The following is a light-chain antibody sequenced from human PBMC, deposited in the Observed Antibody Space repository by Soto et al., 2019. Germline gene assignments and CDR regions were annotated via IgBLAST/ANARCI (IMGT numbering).Light chain of an antibody. CDR2: DAS. J-gene: IGKJ1*01. V-gene: IGKV3D-15*01. CDR1: ESIGTN. CDR3: QQYGSSGT. Sequence: EILMTQSPATLSVSPGERVTLSCRASESIGTNLAWYQQKPGQAPRLLIYDASNRATGIPARLSGSGSGTEFTLTISRMEPEDFAVYYCQQYGSSGTFGHGTKVDIK.